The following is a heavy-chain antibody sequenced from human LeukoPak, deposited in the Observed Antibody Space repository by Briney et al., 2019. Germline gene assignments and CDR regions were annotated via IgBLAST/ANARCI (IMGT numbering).Heavy chain of an antibody. CDR1: RFIFSGHW. J-gene: IGHJ3*01. D-gene: IGHD1/OR15-1a*01. CDR2: IVEDGREK. Sequence: GVSLTLSCAVSRFIFSGHWMTWVRHAPGQGREWVANIVEDGREKYHMDSVKGRLTVSRDNTKNSFYLQMNRLRAEHTSVYYCVRANNRDFWGRGHVTVVT. V-gene: IGHV3-7*04. CDR3: VRANNRDFWG.